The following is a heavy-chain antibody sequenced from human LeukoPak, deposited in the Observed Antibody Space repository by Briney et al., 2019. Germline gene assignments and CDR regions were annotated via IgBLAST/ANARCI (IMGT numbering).Heavy chain of an antibody. J-gene: IGHJ4*02. V-gene: IGHV3-30*02. CDR1: GFTFSSYG. D-gene: IGHD2-2*01. CDR2: IRYDGSNK. CDR3: ALDVPAAYQL. Sequence: GGSLRLSCAASGFTFSSYGMHWVRQAPGKGLEWVAFIRYDGSNKYYADSVKGRFTISRDNSKNTLYLQMNSLRAEDTAVYYCALDVPAAYQLWGQGTLDTVSS.